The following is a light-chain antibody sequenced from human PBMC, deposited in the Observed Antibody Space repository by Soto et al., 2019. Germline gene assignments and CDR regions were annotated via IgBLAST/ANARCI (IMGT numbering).Light chain of an antibody. CDR3: QQSYSTRGA. Sequence: DIQMTQSPSSLSASVGDRVTITCRASQSISSYLNWYQQKPGKAPKLLIYAASSLQSGVPSRFSGNGSGTDFTLTISSLQPEDFETYYCQQSYSTRGAFGQGTKVEIK. J-gene: IGKJ1*01. CDR1: QSISSY. CDR2: AAS. V-gene: IGKV1-39*01.